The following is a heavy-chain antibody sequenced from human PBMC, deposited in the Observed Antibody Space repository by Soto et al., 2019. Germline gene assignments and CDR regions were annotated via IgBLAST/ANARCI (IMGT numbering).Heavy chain of an antibody. CDR2: ISAYNGNT. D-gene: IGHD3-10*01. Sequence: GASVKVSCKASGYTFTSYGISWVRQAPGQGLEWMAWISAYNGNTNYAQKLQGRVTMTTDTSTSTAYMELRSLRSDDTAVYYGATRRFSSPESSPWGQGTLVTVSS. J-gene: IGHJ5*02. V-gene: IGHV1-18*04. CDR1: GYTFTSYG. CDR3: ATRRFSSPESSP.